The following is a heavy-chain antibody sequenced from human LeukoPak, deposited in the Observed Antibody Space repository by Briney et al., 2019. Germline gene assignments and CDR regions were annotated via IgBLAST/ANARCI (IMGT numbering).Heavy chain of an antibody. Sequence: SSETLSLTCTVSGGSISSYYWSWIRQPPGKGLEWIGYIYYSGSTNYNPSLKSRVTISVDTSKNQFSLKLSSVTAADTAVYYCARGGDGYNFFDYWGQGTLVTVSS. D-gene: IGHD5-24*01. CDR2: IYYSGST. J-gene: IGHJ4*02. CDR3: ARGGDGYNFFDY. CDR1: GGSISSYY. V-gene: IGHV4-59*01.